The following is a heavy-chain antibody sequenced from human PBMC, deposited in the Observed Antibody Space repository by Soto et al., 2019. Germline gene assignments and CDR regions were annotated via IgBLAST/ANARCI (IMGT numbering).Heavy chain of an antibody. CDR2: ISSSSSYI. D-gene: IGHD1-26*01. J-gene: IGHJ4*02. CDR3: ARDSTKVGAMTIAY. CDR1: GFTFSSYS. V-gene: IGHV3-21*01. Sequence: GSLRLSCAASGFTFSSYSMNWVRQAPGKGLEWVSSISSSSSYIYYADSVKGRFTISRDNAKTSLYLQMNSLRAEDTAVYYCARDSTKVGAMTIAYWGQGTLVTVSS.